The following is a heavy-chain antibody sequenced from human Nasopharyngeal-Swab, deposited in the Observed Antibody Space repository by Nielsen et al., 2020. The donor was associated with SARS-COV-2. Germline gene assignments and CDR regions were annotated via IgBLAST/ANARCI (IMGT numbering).Heavy chain of an antibody. Sequence: GGSLRLSCSASGFNFTSYAIHCVRQPPGKGLEWVAVVSYDGTNTFYADSVKGRFAISRDNSKSTVSLQMNSLRSEDTAVHYCAKDRGGRSLDSWGQGTLVTVSS. V-gene: IGHV3-30-3*02. J-gene: IGHJ4*02. CDR3: AKDRGGRSLDS. D-gene: IGHD3-16*01. CDR2: VSYDGTNT. CDR1: GFNFTSYA.